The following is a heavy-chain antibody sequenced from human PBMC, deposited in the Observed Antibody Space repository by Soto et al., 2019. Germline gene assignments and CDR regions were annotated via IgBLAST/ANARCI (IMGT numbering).Heavy chain of an antibody. V-gene: IGHV4-59*08. CDR2: IYYSAST. J-gene: IGHJ4*02. Sequence: SETLSLTCTVSGGSISPYYWSWIRQPPWKGLEWIGYIYYSASTNYSPSLKSRVTISVDTSKNQFSLKLSSVTAADTAVYYCARGMTTVTTLDYWGQGTLVTVSS. CDR1: GGSISPYY. D-gene: IGHD4-4*01. CDR3: ARGMTTVTTLDY.